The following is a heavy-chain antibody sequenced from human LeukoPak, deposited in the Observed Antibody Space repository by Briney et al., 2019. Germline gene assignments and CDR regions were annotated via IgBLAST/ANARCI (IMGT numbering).Heavy chain of an antibody. CDR1: GGSISSGGYY. D-gene: IGHD4-11*01. CDR3: ARENSNYDHYYYYYMDV. V-gene: IGHV4-31*03. CDR2: IYYSGST. J-gene: IGHJ6*03. Sequence: PSETLSLTCTVSGGSISSGGYYWSWIRQHPGKGLEWIGYIYYSGSTYYNPSLKGRVTISVDTSKNQFSLKLSSVTAADTAVYYCARENSNYDHYYYYYMDVWGKGTTVTVSS.